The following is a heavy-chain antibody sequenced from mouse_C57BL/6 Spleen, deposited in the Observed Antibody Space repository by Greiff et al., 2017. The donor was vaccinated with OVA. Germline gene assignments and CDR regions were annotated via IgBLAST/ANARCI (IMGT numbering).Heavy chain of an antibody. V-gene: IGHV5-6*01. CDR1: GFTFSSYG. CDR3: ARHGDGSSPFGY. CDR2: ISTGGSYT. D-gene: IGHD1-1*01. J-gene: IGHJ2*01. Sequence: EVKLMESGGDLVKPGGSLKLSCAASGFTFSSYGMSWVSQTPDKRLEWVATISTGGSYTYYPDSVKGRFTFSRDNAKDTLYLHMSSLEAEDTSMYYCARHGDGSSPFGYWGQGTTLTVSS.